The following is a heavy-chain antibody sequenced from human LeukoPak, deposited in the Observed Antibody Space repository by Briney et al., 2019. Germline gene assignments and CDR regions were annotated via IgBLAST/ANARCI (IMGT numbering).Heavy chain of an antibody. CDR1: GFTFNNYF. CDR2: ISGSGDST. D-gene: IGHD2-2*01. V-gene: IGHV3-23*01. Sequence: PGGSLRLSCAASGFTFNNYFMTCVRRAPGKGLEWVSTISGSGDSTYYADFVKGLFTISRDNSRNTLYLQMNSLRADDTAVYYCARYCSGASCYSGLDYWGQGTLVTVSS. J-gene: IGHJ4*02. CDR3: ARYCSGASCYSGLDY.